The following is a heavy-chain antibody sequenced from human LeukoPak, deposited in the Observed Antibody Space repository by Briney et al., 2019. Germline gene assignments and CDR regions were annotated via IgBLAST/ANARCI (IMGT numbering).Heavy chain of an antibody. CDR2: ISWNSGSI. CDR3: AKGRGAAADTPIDC. J-gene: IGHJ4*02. D-gene: IGHD6-13*01. CDR1: GGSISDYY. V-gene: IGHV3-9*01. Sequence: LSLTCTVSGGSISDYYRGWIRQPPGKGLEWVSDISWNSGSIDYADSVKGRFTISRDNAKNSLYLQMNSLRAEDTALYYCAKGRGAAADTPIDCWGQGTLVTVSS.